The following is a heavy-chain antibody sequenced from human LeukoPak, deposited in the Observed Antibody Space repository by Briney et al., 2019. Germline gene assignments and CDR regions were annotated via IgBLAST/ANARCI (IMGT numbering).Heavy chain of an antibody. CDR1: SESFSGYF. CDR3: ARAYSSSWYFNWFDP. J-gene: IGHJ5*02. CDR2: IYHSGST. Sequence: SETLSLTCAIYSESFSGYFWGWIRQPPGKGLEWIGTIYHSGSTYYNAPLESRVTISVDTSKNQFSLKLSSVTAADTAVYYCARAYSSSWYFNWFDPWGQGTLVTVSS. V-gene: IGHV4-38-2*01. D-gene: IGHD6-13*01.